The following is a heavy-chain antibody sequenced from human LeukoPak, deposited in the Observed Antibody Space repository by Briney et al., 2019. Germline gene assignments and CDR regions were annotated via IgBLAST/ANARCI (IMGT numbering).Heavy chain of an antibody. CDR3: ARGHSISPNWFDP. J-gene: IGHJ5*02. Sequence: GGSLRHSCAASGSTFSNYWMTWVRQAPGKGLEWVANIKLDGSEKYYVDSVKGRFTISRDNAKNSLYLQMNSLRAEDTAVYYCARGHSISPNWFDPWGQGTLVTVSS. CDR1: GSTFSNYW. CDR2: IKLDGSEK. V-gene: IGHV3-7*01. D-gene: IGHD6-13*01.